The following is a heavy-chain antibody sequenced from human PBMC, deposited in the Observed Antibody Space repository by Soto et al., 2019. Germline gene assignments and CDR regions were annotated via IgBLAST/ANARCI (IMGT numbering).Heavy chain of an antibody. CDR1: GFSLSSYW. CDR2: INTDGSRT. CDR3: ARVKSGSYDWFDP. Sequence: PGGSLRLSCVVSGFSLSSYWMHWVRQAPGKGLMWVSRINTDGSRTTYADSVKGRFAISRDNAKNTVYLQMNNLRAEDTAVYYCARVKSGSYDWFDPWGQGTLVTVSS. J-gene: IGHJ5*02. V-gene: IGHV3-74*01. D-gene: IGHD3-10*01.